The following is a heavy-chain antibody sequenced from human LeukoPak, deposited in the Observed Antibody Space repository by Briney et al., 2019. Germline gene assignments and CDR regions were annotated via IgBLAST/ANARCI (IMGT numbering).Heavy chain of an antibody. CDR2: FFPSGRT. J-gene: IGHJ2*01. CDR3: ARVIRGDRSWFFDL. CDR1: GGSISSYY. Sequence: KTSETLSLTCSVSGGSISSYYWNWIRQPAGKGLEWIGRFFPSGRTNYNPSLKSRVTMSVDTSKNHFSLNLSSVTVADTAVYYCARVIRGDRSWFFDLWGRGTLATVSS. V-gene: IGHV4-4*07. D-gene: IGHD2-15*01.